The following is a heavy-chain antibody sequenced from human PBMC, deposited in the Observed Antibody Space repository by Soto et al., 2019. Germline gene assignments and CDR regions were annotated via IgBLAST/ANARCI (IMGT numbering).Heavy chain of an antibody. Sequence: EEQLLESGGGLVRPGGSLRLSCAASAFTFRSYAMSWVRQAPGKGLEWVSAITASADTTYYADSVKGRFTISRDNSKNTPYLGMNSLRAEDTDVYYCAKVRPLRDCTSTSCLGAFDIWGQGTMVTVS. CDR2: ITASADTT. CDR3: AKVRPLRDCTSTSCLGAFDI. J-gene: IGHJ3*02. V-gene: IGHV3-23*01. D-gene: IGHD2-2*01. CDR1: AFTFRSYA.